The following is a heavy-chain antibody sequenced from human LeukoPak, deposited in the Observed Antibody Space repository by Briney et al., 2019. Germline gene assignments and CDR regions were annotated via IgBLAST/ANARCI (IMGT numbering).Heavy chain of an antibody. V-gene: IGHV3-74*01. CDR2: INSDGSWT. Sequence: GGSLRLSCAASGFTFSNFWMHWARQAPGKGPVWVSHINSDGSWTTYVDSVKGRFTISKDNAKNMVYLQMNNLRAEDTAVYYCVSFYETYWGRGTLVTVSS. J-gene: IGHJ4*02. D-gene: IGHD2-2*01. CDR3: VSFYETY. CDR1: GFTFSNFW.